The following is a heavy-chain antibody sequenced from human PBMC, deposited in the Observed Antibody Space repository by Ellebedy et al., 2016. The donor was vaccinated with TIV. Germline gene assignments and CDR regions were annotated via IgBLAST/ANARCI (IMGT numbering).Heavy chain of an antibody. V-gene: IGHV1-2*02. CDR3: ARAVTDGIPPY. J-gene: IGHJ4*02. CDR1: GYSFTDYY. CDR2: INPNSGGT. Sequence: AASVKVSCKASGYSFTDYYIHWVRQAPGQGLEWMGWINPNSGGTNYAQKFQGRVTMTRDTPISTAYMELSRLRSDDTAVYYCARAVTDGIPPYWGLGTLVTVSS. D-gene: IGHD5-24*01.